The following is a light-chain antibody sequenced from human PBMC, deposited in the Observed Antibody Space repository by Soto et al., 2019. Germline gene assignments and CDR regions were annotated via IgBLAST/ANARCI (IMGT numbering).Light chain of an antibody. CDR1: QGIRND. CDR3: QQYNSYSWT. Sequence: DIQMTRSPSSLSASVGERVTITCGASQGIRNDLGWYQQKPGKAPKRLIYDASTLESGVPSRFSGSRSGTEFTLTISSLQPDDFATYYCQQYNSYSWTFGQGTKVDNK. J-gene: IGKJ1*01. CDR2: DAS. V-gene: IGKV1-17*01.